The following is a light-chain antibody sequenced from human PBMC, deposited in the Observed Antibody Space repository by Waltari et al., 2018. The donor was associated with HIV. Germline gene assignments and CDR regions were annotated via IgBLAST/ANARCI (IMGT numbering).Light chain of an antibody. CDR1: SSNIGGNT. Sequence: QSVLTQPPSASGTPGQRVTISCSGSSSNIGGNTVNWFQQLPGTAPKLLIYTNNQRPSGVPDRFSGSKSGTSASLAISGLQSEDEADYYCAAWDDSLNGVVFGGGTKPTVL. V-gene: IGLV1-44*01. J-gene: IGLJ2*01. CDR3: AAWDDSLNGVV. CDR2: TNN.